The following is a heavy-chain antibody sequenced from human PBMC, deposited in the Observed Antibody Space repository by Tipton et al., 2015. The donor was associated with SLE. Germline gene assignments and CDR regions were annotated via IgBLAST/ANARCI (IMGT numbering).Heavy chain of an antibody. J-gene: IGHJ4*02. CDR1: GGSISGYY. V-gene: IGHV4-4*09. Sequence: TLSLTCTVSGGSISGYYWGWFRQPPGKGLEWIGYISDGGGTNHNPSLKSRVAISVDPAKNQFSLKLTSVTAADTAVYYCARGRIAVAGNHFDYWGQGTLVTVSS. CDR2: ISDGGGT. CDR3: ARGRIAVAGNHFDY. D-gene: IGHD6-19*01.